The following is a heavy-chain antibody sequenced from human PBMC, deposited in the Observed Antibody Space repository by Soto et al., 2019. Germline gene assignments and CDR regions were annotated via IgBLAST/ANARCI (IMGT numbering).Heavy chain of an antibody. D-gene: IGHD3-16*01. J-gene: IGHJ4*02. V-gene: IGHV3-7*01. CDR1: GFTFSNYW. CDR2: IKQDESEK. Sequence: EVQLVESGGGLVQPGGSLRLSCVSSGFTFSNYWMTWVRQAPGKGREWVANIKQDESEKHYMDSVQGRFTISRDNAKNSLYLQMNSLKAEDTAVYYCARYSGSYGIEYWGQGTLVTVSS. CDR3: ARYSGSYGIEY.